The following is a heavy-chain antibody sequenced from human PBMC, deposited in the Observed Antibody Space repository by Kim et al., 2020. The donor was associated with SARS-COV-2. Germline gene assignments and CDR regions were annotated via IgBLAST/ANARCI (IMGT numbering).Heavy chain of an antibody. J-gene: IGHJ5*02. CDR2: IYYSGST. Sequence: SETLSRTCTVSGGSISSYYWSWIRQPPGKGLEWIGYIYYSGSTNYNPSLKSRVTISVDTSKNQFSLKLSSVTAADTAVYYCARGGIVVVPAARGNWFDP. CDR3: ARGGIVVVPAARGNWFDP. D-gene: IGHD2-2*01. V-gene: IGHV4-59*01. CDR1: GGSISSYY.